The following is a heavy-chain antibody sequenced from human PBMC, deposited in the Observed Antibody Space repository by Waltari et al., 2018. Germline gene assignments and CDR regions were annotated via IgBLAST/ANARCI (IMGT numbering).Heavy chain of an antibody. CDR1: GGSITTRSYH. Sequence: QPQLQESGPGLEKPSETLSLTCTVSGGSITTRSYHWAWIRQTPGKGLEWIGSIHISGSTYYNPSLRSRVTISVDTSNNQFSLKLTSVTAADTAVYYCARQPPTTVPTPRSPFDTWGQGTMVSVSS. D-gene: IGHD4-17*01. CDR3: ARQPPTTVPTPRSPFDT. J-gene: IGHJ3*02. V-gene: IGHV4-39*07. CDR2: IHISGST.